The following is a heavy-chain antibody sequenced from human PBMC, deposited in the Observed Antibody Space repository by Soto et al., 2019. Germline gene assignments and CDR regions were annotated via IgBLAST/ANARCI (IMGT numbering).Heavy chain of an antibody. CDR1: GGSISTGDYF. CDR2: RYYSGTS. J-gene: IGHJ4*02. Sequence: PSETLSLTCTVSGGSISTGDYFWSWIRQHPGKGLECIGYRYYSGTSYYNPSLKSRVLISVDASKNQFSLKLSSVTAADTAVYYCARGGGYSYGIDYWGLGTLVTVSS. D-gene: IGHD5-18*01. CDR3: ARGGGYSYGIDY. V-gene: IGHV4-31*03.